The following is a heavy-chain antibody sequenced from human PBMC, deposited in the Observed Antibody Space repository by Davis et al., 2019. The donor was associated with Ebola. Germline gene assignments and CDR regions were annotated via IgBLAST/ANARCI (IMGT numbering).Heavy chain of an antibody. D-gene: IGHD4-17*01. CDR3: ARESFYGDYFYYFDY. CDR1: GGSFSGYY. CDR2: INHSGST. Sequence: SETLSLTCAVYGGSFSGYYWSWIRQPPGKGLEWIGEINHSGSTNYNPSLKSRVTISVDTSKNQFSLKLSSVTAADTAVYYCARESFYGDYFYYFDYWGQGTLVTVSS. V-gene: IGHV4-34*01. J-gene: IGHJ4*02.